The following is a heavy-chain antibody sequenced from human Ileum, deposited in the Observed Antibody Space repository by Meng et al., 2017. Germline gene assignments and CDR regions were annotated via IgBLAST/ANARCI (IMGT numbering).Heavy chain of an antibody. CDR2: VYNSGST. D-gene: IGHD3-10*02. J-gene: IGHJ2*01. Sequence: QVALREPVPCPLKPSDTLSPPCRGSGGSIESNNLLTLIRQPPGQGLEWIGEVYNSGSTHYNPSLQSRVSISIDNSKNRFSLSLNSVTAADTAIYYCARADYVRYFDLWGRGTLVTVSS. CDR1: GGSIESNNL. CDR3: ARADYVRYFDL. V-gene: IGHV4-4*02.